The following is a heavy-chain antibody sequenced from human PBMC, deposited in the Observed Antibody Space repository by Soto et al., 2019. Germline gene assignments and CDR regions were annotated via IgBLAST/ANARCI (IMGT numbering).Heavy chain of an antibody. CDR2: ISAYNGNT. CDR1: GYTFTSYG. Sequence: VASVKVSCKASGYTFTSYGISWVRQAPGQGLEWMGWISAYNGNTNYAQKLQGWVTMTRDTSISTAYMELSRLRSDDTAVYYCARLGIAAAGTRAFDIWGQGTMVTVSS. J-gene: IGHJ3*02. V-gene: IGHV1-18*01. D-gene: IGHD6-13*01. CDR3: ARLGIAAAGTRAFDI.